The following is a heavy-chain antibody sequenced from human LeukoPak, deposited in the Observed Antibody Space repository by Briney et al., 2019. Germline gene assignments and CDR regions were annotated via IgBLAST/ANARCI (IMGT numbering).Heavy chain of an antibody. J-gene: IGHJ4*02. V-gene: IGHV4-34*01. CDR1: GGSFSGYY. CDR2: INHSGST. Sequence: SDTLPLTCAVFGGSFSGYYWSWIPQPPGQGLEWIGEINHSGSTNYNPSLKSRVTISVDTSKNQFSLKLSSVTAADTAVYYCARIPRAVRGVISDYWGQGTLVTVSS. CDR3: ARIPRAVRGVISDY. D-gene: IGHD3-10*01.